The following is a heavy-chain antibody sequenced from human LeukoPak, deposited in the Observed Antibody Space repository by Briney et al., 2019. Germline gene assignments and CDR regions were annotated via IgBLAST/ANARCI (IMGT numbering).Heavy chain of an antibody. CDR1: GYTFTGYY. D-gene: IGHD6-19*01. V-gene: IGHV1-2*02. CDR3: ARHDAYSSGCFGY. Sequence: ASVKVSCKASGYTFTGYYIHWVRQAPGQGLEWMGWINPNNGVTNYAQKFQGRVTMTRDTSISTAYMDLSSLRSDDTAVYYCARHDAYSSGCFGYWGQGTLVTVSP. J-gene: IGHJ4*02. CDR2: INPNNGVT.